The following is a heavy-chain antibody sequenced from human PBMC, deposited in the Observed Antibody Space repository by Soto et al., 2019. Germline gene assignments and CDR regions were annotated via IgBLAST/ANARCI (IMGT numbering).Heavy chain of an antibody. CDR2: ISGSDGST. Sequence: PGASLRLSCAASGFTVSTYHMSWVRQAPGKGLEWVSVISGSDGSTYDADSVKGRFTISRDNSKNTLYLQMNSLRAEDTAVYYCAKSGLYYYDSSGYYDYWGQRTLVTVSS. CDR1: GFTVSTYH. D-gene: IGHD3-22*01. J-gene: IGHJ4*02. V-gene: IGHV3-23*01. CDR3: AKSGLYYYDSSGYYDY.